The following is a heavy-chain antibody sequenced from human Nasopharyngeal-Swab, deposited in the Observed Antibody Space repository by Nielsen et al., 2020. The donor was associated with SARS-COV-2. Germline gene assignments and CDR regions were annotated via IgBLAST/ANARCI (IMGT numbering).Heavy chain of an antibody. D-gene: IGHD1-26*01. CDR1: FSNYA. J-gene: IGHJ4*02. CDR3: ARGDYRGTYYFDY. Sequence: SVKVSCKASFSNYAISWVRQAPGQGLEWMGRIIPILGITNYAQKFHDRVTITADKSTSTAYMELSGLRSEDTAVYYCARGDYRGTYYFDYWGQGTLVTASP. CDR2: IIPILGIT. V-gene: IGHV1-69*04.